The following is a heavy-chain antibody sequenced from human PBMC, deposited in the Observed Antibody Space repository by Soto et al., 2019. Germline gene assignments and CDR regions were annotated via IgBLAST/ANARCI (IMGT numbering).Heavy chain of an antibody. Sequence: SETLSLTCSVSRAFINSGGFYYSWIRQPPGKGLEWLGYIFHSGSTLYTPSLRGRLTLSADTSRNQFSLKVRSVTDADTAVYYCARETYGDYVGYFDPWGQGIQVTVSS. CDR1: RAFINSGGFY. J-gene: IGHJ5*02. V-gene: IGHV4-30-4*01. D-gene: IGHD4-17*01. CDR3: ARETYGDYVGYFDP. CDR2: IFHSGST.